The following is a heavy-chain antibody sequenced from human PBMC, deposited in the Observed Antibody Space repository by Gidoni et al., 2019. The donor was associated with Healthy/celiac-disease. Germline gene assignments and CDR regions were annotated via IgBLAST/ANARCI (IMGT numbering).Heavy chain of an antibody. CDR2: INHSGST. CDR3: ARHRIVVVPAARLHYYYYGMDV. J-gene: IGHJ6*02. CDR1: GGSFGGYY. Sequence: QVQLQQWGAGLLKPSATLSLTCAVYGGSFGGYYWSWLHQPPGKGLAWIGEINHSGSTNYNPSLKSRVTISVDTSKNQFSLKLSSVTAADTAVYYCARHRIVVVPAARLHYYYYGMDVWGQGTTVTVSS. D-gene: IGHD2-2*01. V-gene: IGHV4-34*01.